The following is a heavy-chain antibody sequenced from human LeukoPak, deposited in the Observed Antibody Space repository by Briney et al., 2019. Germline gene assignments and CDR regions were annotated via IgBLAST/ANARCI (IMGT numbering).Heavy chain of an antibody. Sequence: GGSLRLSCAASGFTFSSYAMHWVRQAPGKGLEWVAVISYDGSNKYYADSVKGRFTISRDNSKNTLYLQMNSLRAEDTAVYYCARETPIRVYYYDSSGYYYLDYWGQGTLVTVSS. CDR3: ARETPIRVYYYDSSGYYYLDY. J-gene: IGHJ4*02. CDR1: GFTFSSYA. V-gene: IGHV3-30-3*01. D-gene: IGHD3-22*01. CDR2: ISYDGSNK.